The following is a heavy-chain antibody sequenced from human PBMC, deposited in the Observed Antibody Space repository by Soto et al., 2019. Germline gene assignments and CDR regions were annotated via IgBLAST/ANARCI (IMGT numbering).Heavy chain of an antibody. V-gene: IGHV3-23*01. CDR2: ISGSGGST. CDR1: GITFSSYA. D-gene: IGHD5-18*01. Sequence: GGSLRLSCAASGITFSSYAMSWVRQAPGKGLEWVSGISGSGGSTSYAASVKGRFTISRDNSKNTLYLQMNSLRAEDTALYYCAKLGGYSYGYSYSFDYWGQGTLVTVSS. J-gene: IGHJ4*02. CDR3: AKLGGYSYGYSYSFDY.